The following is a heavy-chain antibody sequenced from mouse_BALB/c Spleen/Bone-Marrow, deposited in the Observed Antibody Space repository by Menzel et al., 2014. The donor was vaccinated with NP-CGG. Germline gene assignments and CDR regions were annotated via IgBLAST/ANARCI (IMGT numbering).Heavy chain of an antibody. CDR2: IDPADGNT. J-gene: IGHJ2*01. V-gene: IGHV14-3*02. D-gene: IGHD2-2*01. CDR1: GLNVKDTY. Sequence: EVQLQQSGAELVKPGASVKLSCTASGLNVKDTYIHWVKQRPEQGLEWIGRIDPADGNTKYDPKFQGKATITADTSSNTAYLQLSSLTSEDTAVYYCASYVYGYYFDYWGQGTTLTVSS. CDR3: ASYVYGYYFDY.